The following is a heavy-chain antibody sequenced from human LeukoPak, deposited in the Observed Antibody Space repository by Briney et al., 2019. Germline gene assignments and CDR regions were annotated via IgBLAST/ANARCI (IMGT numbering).Heavy chain of an antibody. CDR2: IYYSGST. J-gene: IGHJ4*02. Sequence: SETLSLTCTVSGGSISSYYWSWIRQPPGKGLEWIGYIYYSGSTNYNPSLKSRVTISVDTSKNQFSLKLSSVTAADTAVYYCARGSSSTYYYFDYWGQGTLVTVSS. CDR1: GGSISSYY. D-gene: IGHD2-2*01. CDR3: ARGSSSTYYYFDY. V-gene: IGHV4-59*08.